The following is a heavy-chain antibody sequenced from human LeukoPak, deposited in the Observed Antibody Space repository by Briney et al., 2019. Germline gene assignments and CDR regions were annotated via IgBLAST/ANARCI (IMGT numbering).Heavy chain of an antibody. CDR3: AHIQSEETEWLNDY. Sequence: SGPTLVKPTQTLTLTCTFSGFSLSTSGVGVGWIRQPPGKALEWLALIYWDDDKRYSPSLKSRLTITKDTSKNQVVLTMTNMDPVDTATYYCAHIQSEETEWLNDYWGQGTLVTVSS. CDR2: IYWDDDK. V-gene: IGHV2-5*02. J-gene: IGHJ4*02. CDR1: GFSLSTSGVG. D-gene: IGHD3-3*01.